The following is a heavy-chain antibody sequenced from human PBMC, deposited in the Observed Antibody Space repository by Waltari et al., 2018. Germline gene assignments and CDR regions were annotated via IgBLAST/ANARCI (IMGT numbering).Heavy chain of an antibody. V-gene: IGHV3-23*01. J-gene: IGHJ3*01. CDR3: GRDPNGDYVGAFDF. CDR2: FSVSGRRT. D-gene: IGHD4-17*01. Sequence: EVQLLESGGGLVQPGGSLRLSCVASGFIFSTYAMTGVRQAPGKGREWVSTFSVSGRRTYYADSVKGRFTISRDNSKNTLYLQVDSLRAQDTAVYYCGRDPNGDYVGAFDFWGQGTMVTVSS. CDR1: GFIFSTYA.